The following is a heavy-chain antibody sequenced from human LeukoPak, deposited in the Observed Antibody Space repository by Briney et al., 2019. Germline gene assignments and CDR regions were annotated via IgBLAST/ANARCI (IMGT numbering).Heavy chain of an antibody. J-gene: IGHJ4*02. CDR1: GFTFSSYG. V-gene: IGHV3-33*01. CDR3: ARDQGITARLFEY. CDR2: IWYDGTNK. Sequence: GGSLRLSCAASGFTFSSYGMHWVRQAPGKGLEWVAVIWYDGTNKYYADSVKGRFTISRDDSKNTLYLQMNSLRAEDTAVYHCARDQGITARLFEYWGQGTLVTVSS. D-gene: IGHD6-6*01.